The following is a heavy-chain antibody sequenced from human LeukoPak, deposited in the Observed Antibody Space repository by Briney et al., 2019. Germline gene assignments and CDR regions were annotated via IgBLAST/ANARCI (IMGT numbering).Heavy chain of an antibody. V-gene: IGHV3-23*01. CDR2: ISGSGANT. D-gene: IGHD2-21*01. Sequence: PGGSLRLSCAASGFTFNGYAMSWVRQAPGKGLEWVSSISGSGANTYYANSVKGRFTVYRDNSKNTLYLQVNNLRAEDTAVYYCAKHLGIPNFDYWGQGTLVTVSS. J-gene: IGHJ4*02. CDR1: GFTFNGYA. CDR3: AKHLGIPNFDY.